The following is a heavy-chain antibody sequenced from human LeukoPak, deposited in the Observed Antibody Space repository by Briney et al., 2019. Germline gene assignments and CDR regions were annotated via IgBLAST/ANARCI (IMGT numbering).Heavy chain of an antibody. CDR2: TYYRSKWYN. Sequence: SQNLSLTCAISGDSVSSNSAVWNWIRQSPSRGLEWLGRTYYRSKWYNDYAVSVKSRITINPDTSKNQFSLQLNSVTPEDTAVYYCARDRYYGSGSYSYMDVWGKGTTVTVSS. CDR3: ARDRYYGSGSYSYMDV. J-gene: IGHJ6*03. V-gene: IGHV6-1*01. D-gene: IGHD3-10*01. CDR1: GDSVSSNSAV.